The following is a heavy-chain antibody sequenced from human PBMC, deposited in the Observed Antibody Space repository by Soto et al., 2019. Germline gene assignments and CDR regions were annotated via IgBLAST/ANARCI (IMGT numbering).Heavy chain of an antibody. V-gene: IGHV3-13*01. Sequence: EVQLVESGGGLVQPGGSLRLSCAASGFTFSSYDMHWVRQATGKGLEWVSAIGTAGDTYYPGSVKGRFTISRENAKNSLYLQMNGLRAGDTAVYYCARGGSWVNYWYFDHWGRGTLVTVSS. J-gene: IGHJ2*01. CDR3: ARGGSWVNYWYFDH. CDR1: GFTFSSYD. D-gene: IGHD6-13*01. CDR2: IGTAGDT.